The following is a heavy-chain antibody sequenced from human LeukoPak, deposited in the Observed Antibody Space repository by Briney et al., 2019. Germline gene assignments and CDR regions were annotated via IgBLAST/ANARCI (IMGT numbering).Heavy chain of an antibody. J-gene: IGHJ4*02. Sequence: GGSLRLSCAASGLTFSSYSMTWVRQAPGKGLEWVSSISSSGSYIYGADSVKGRFTISRDNAENSLYLQMNSLTAEDTAVYYCAREEGGYVRNWGQGTLVTVSS. CDR3: AREEGGYVRN. D-gene: IGHD5-12*01. V-gene: IGHV3-21*06. CDR1: GLTFSSYS. CDR2: ISSSGSYI.